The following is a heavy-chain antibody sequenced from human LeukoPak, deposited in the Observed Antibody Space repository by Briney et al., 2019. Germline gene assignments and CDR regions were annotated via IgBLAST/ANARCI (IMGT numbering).Heavy chain of an antibody. J-gene: IGHJ4*02. CDR2: IYYSGST. Sequence: SETLSLTCTVSGGSISSSTYYWGRIRQPPGKGLEWIGSIYYSGSTYYNPSLKSRVTISVDTSKNQFSLKLSSVTAADTSVYYCAMPYSGGWYSDRGFDYWGQGTLVTVSS. CDR3: AMPYSGGWYSDRGFDY. D-gene: IGHD6-19*01. V-gene: IGHV4-39*01. CDR1: GGSISSSTYY.